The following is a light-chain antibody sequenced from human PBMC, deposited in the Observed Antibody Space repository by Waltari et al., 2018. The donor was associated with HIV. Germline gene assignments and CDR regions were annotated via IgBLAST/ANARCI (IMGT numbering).Light chain of an antibody. J-gene: IGLJ3*02. CDR2: DNN. V-gene: IGLV1-51*01. CDR3: ATWDSSLRNWV. CDR1: DPHLGHNL. Sequence: QSILTQPPSVSAAPGQRVAIPCSGGDPHLGHNLLSWYQQLPEAAPTPLILDNNQRPSGIPARFTASKSDTSGTLDIAGLQTGDEGDYYCATWDSSLRNWVFGGGTRLTVL.